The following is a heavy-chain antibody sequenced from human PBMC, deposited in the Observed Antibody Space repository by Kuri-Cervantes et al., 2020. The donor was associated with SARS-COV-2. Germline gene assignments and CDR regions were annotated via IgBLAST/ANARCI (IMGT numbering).Heavy chain of an antibody. CDR2: IYYSGST. CDR3: ARATYGDYDY. J-gene: IGHJ4*02. Sequence: SETLSLTCTVSGGSISSYYWSWIRQPPGKGLEWIGYIYYSGSTNYNPSLKSRVTISVDTSKNQFSLKLSSVTAADTAVYYCARATYGDYDYWGQGTLVTVSS. CDR1: GGSISSYY. V-gene: IGHV4-59*12. D-gene: IGHD4-17*01.